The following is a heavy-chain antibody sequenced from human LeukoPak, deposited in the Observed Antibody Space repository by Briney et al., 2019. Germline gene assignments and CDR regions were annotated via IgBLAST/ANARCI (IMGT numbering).Heavy chain of an antibody. J-gene: IGHJ4*02. CDR2: ISSSGSTI. CDR1: GCTFSRYE. V-gene: IGHV3-48*03. CDR3: SRAHSSSWYIDY. D-gene: IGHD6-13*01. Sequence: GWSLRLSCAASGCTFSRYEMDWVGQAPGKGREGVAYISSSGSTIYYAGSVKGRFPISRRNAKDSLYLPMNSFRGEDPAFDYWSRAHSSSWYIDYWGQGTLVTAS.